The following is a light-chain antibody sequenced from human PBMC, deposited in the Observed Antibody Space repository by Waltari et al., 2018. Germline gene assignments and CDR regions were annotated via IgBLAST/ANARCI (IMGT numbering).Light chain of an antibody. CDR2: DTS. CDR1: QTVGKA. V-gene: IGKV3-20*01. J-gene: IGKJ1*01. CDR3: QKYDRLPAT. Sequence: EIVLTQSPGTLSLSPGETATLSCRASQTVGKALTWYQQKPGQAPRLLIYDTSRRAPGIPYRFSGSVFGTDFSLTISRLEPEDFAVYYCQKYDRLPATFGQGTKVEIK.